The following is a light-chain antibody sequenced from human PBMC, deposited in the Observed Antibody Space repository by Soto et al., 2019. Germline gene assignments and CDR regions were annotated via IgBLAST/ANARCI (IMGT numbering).Light chain of an antibody. Sequence: MQVTQSPSTLSASVRDRVTITCGASQSIGTWLAWYQQKPGKAPKLLIYAASSLQSGVPSRFSGSGSGTDFTLTISSLQPEDFATYYCQQSYSTLLTFGGGTKVDIK. CDR1: QSIGTW. CDR2: AAS. V-gene: IGKV1-39*01. CDR3: QQSYSTLLT. J-gene: IGKJ4*01.